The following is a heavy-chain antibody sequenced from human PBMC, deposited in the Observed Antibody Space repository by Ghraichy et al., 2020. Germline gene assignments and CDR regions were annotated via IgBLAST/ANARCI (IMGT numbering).Heavy chain of an antibody. Sequence: GGSLRLSCAASGFIFSRYDIHWVRQAPGKGLEWVSTIDTAGDTFYPDSVRGRFTTSSEDATNSLYLLLNSLRAADTAVYYCARGWSYDILTGYTDNGMDVWGQVTTVTVSS. CDR2: IDTAGDT. D-gene: IGHD3-9*01. J-gene: IGHJ6*02. CDR1: GFIFSRYD. V-gene: IGHV3-13*04. CDR3: ARGWSYDILTGYTDNGMDV.